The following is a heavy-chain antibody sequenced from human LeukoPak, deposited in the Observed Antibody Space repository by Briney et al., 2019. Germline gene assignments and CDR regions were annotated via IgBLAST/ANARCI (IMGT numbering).Heavy chain of an antibody. D-gene: IGHD6-13*01. V-gene: IGHV3-21*01. CDR2: ISSSSSYI. CDR1: GFTFSRYS. Sequence: GGSLRLSCAASGFTFSRYSMNWVRQAPGKGREGVSSISSSSSYIYYADSVKGRFTISRDNAKNSLYLQMNSLRAEDTAVYYCARDGGSWYPALGYWGQGTLVTVSS. J-gene: IGHJ4*02. CDR3: ARDGGSWYPALGY.